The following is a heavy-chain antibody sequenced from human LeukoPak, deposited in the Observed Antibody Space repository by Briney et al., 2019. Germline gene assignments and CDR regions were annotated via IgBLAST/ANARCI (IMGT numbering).Heavy chain of an antibody. CDR3: ARSYYYDSSGYDEFDY. D-gene: IGHD3-22*01. J-gene: IGHJ4*02. V-gene: IGHV3-48*03. CDR1: GFTFSSYE. CDR2: ISSSGSTI. Sequence: GGSLRLSCAASGFTFSSYEMNWVRQAPGKGLEWVSYISSSGSTIYYADSVKGRSTISRDNAKNSLYLQMNSLRAEDTAAYYCARSYYYDSSGYDEFDYWGQGTLVTVSS.